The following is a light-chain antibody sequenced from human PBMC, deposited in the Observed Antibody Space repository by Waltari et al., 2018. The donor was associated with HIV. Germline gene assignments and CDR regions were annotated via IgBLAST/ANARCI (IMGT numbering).Light chain of an antibody. CDR3: CSYAGSSTHV. CDR1: SHAVGNSNV. V-gene: IGLV2-23*02. J-gene: IGLJ1*01. CDR2: EVS. Sequence: QSALTQPASVSGSPGQSITISCTGTSHAVGNSNVASWYQQHPGTAPTLMIFEVSKRPSGVSHRFSGSKSGNTAALTSSGLQAEDEADYYCCSYAGSSTHVFGTGTKVTVL.